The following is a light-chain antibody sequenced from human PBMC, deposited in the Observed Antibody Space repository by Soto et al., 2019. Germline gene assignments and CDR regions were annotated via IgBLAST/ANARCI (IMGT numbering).Light chain of an antibody. CDR2: GAS. Sequence: EIVMTQSPATLSVSPGERATLSCRASQSVSISLAWYQQKPGQAPRLLIYGASSRVTGIPARFSGSGSGTEFTLSISSLQSEYFAVYYCLQYDNWPRTFGQGTKVEIK. V-gene: IGKV3-15*01. CDR1: QSVSIS. CDR3: LQYDNWPRT. J-gene: IGKJ1*01.